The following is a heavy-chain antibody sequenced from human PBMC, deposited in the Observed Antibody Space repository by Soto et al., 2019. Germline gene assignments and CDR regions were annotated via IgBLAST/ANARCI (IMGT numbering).Heavy chain of an antibody. CDR1: GGSFSGYS. V-gene: IGHV4-34*01. CDR3: ARAKITVLFHY. Sequence: QVQLQQWGAGLLKPSETLSLTCAVYGGSFSGYSWTWLRQPPGTGLEWIGEINHSGSTNYNPSLNSRVTLSVDTPKNPFSLKLTSLTAAATAVSSCARAKITVLFHYWGQGTLVTVSS. J-gene: IGHJ4*02. CDR2: INHSGST. D-gene: IGHD3-10*01.